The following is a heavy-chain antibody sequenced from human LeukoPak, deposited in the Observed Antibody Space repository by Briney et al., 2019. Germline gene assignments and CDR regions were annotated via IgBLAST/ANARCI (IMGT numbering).Heavy chain of an antibody. J-gene: IGHJ4*02. D-gene: IGHD1-1*01. CDR2: TKPDGTGE. Sequence: PGGSLRLSCAASGFTFRNYWMGWVRQAPGKGLEWVANTKPDGTGEYYADSVRGRFTTSRDNANNLLYLQMNSLRGEDTAVNYWVRDGRLHTNFDYWGQGALVTVSS. V-gene: IGHV3-7*01. CDR1: GFTFRNYW. CDR3: VRDGRLHTNFDY.